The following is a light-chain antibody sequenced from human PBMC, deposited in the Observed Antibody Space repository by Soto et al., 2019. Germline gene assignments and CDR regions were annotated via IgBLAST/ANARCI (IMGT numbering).Light chain of an antibody. Sequence: EIVMTQSPATLSVSPGERATRSCRASQSVSNNLAWYQKKPGQAPRLLIYGASTRATGIPARFSGSGSGTEFTLTISSLQSEDFAVYYCQQYNNWRTFGQGTKVEIK. CDR2: GAS. CDR1: QSVSNN. V-gene: IGKV3-15*01. CDR3: QQYNNWRT. J-gene: IGKJ1*01.